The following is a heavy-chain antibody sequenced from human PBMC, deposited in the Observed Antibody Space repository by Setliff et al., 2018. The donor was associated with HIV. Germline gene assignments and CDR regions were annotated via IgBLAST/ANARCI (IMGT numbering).Heavy chain of an antibody. CDR3: ARVIGWNDAGDY. D-gene: IGHD1-1*01. Sequence: ASETLSLTCTVSGGSISTTSSYWGWIRQSPGKGLEWIANIYYRGNTYYNPSLKSRVTISVDTSKNQFSLKLSFVTAADTAVYYCARVIGWNDAGDYWGRGTLVTVSS. J-gene: IGHJ4*02. CDR1: GGSISTTSSY. CDR2: IYYRGNT. V-gene: IGHV4-39*07.